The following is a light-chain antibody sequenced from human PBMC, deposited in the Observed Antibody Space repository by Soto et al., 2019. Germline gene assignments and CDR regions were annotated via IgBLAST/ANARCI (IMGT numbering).Light chain of an antibody. J-gene: IGKJ1*01. CDR2: GAS. CDR1: QSVISSY. Sequence: EIVLSQSPGTLSLPPGERATLSCRASQSVISSYVAWYQKKPGQAPRLLIYGASSRATGIPDRFGGSGSGTDFTLTISRLEPEDFAVYYCQQYGSSPWTFGQGTKVEIK. CDR3: QQYGSSPWT. V-gene: IGKV3-20*01.